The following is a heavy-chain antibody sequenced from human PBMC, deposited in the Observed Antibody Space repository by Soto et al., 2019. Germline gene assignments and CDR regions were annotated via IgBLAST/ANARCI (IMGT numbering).Heavy chain of an antibody. CDR3: AKRRTRSYGDYCFDY. D-gene: IGHD4-17*01. CDR1: GGTFSSYA. J-gene: IGHJ4*02. V-gene: IGHV1-69*13. Sequence: SVEVSCKASGGTFSSYAISWVRQAPGQGLEWMGGIIPIFGTANYAQKFQGRVTITADESTSTAYMELSSLRSEDTAVYYCAKRRTRSYGDYCFDYWGQGTLVSVSS. CDR2: IIPIFGTA.